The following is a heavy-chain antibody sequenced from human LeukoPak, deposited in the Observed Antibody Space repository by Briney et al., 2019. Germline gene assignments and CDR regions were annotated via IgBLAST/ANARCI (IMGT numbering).Heavy chain of an antibody. Sequence: ASVKVSCKASGYTFTSYDINWVRQSTGQGLEWMGWMNPNSVNTGYAQKFEGRVTMTRNTSISTAYMELSRLRSDDTAVYYFGRKSRYCGGDCSSDSWGQGTLVTVSS. CDR2: MNPNSVNT. CDR3: GRKSRYCGGDCSSDS. V-gene: IGHV1-8*01. D-gene: IGHD2-21*02. J-gene: IGHJ4*02. CDR1: GYTFTSYD.